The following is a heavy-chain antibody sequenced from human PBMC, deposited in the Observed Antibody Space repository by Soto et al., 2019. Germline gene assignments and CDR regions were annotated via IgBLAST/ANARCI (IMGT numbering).Heavy chain of an antibody. CDR3: AKTLSGYSSDPSGNYHYGMDV. D-gene: IGHD5-18*01. Sequence: QVQLVESGGGVVQPGRSLRLSCAASGFTFSSYGMHWVRQAPGKGLEWVAVISYDGSNKYYEDSVKGRFTISRDNSKNTLYLQMNSLRAEDTAVYYCAKTLSGYSSDPSGNYHYGMDVWGQGTTVTVSS. J-gene: IGHJ6*02. CDR1: GFTFSSYG. CDR2: ISYDGSNK. V-gene: IGHV3-30*18.